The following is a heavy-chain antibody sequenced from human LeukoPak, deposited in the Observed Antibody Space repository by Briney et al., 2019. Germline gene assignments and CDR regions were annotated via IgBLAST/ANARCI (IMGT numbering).Heavy chain of an antibody. CDR1: GYTFTSYG. V-gene: IGHV1-18*01. J-gene: IGHJ6*02. Sequence: ASVKVSCKASGYTFTSYGISWVRQAPGQGLEWMGWISAYNGNTNYAQKLQGRVTMTTDTSTSTAYMELRSLRSDDTAVYYCARDDLTMPEAATRDYYYYGMDVWGQGTTVTVSS. D-gene: IGHD2-15*01. CDR2: ISAYNGNT. CDR3: ARDDLTMPEAATRDYYYYGMDV.